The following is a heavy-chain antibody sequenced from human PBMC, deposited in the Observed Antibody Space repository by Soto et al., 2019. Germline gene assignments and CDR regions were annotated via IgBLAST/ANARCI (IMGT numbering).Heavy chain of an antibody. CDR2: ISGYSGNA. CDR3: AKRTSGTTWGESDY. Sequence: QVQVMQSGAEVKKPGDSVKVSCKTSGYIFSDYGINWVRQAPGQGLEWMGWISGYSGNANLAQKFQGRVTMTTDNSTRTAYMELRRLGSDDTAVYYCAKRTSGTTWGESDYWGQGTLVTVSS. D-gene: IGHD4-17*01. V-gene: IGHV1-18*04. CDR1: GYIFSDYG. J-gene: IGHJ4*02.